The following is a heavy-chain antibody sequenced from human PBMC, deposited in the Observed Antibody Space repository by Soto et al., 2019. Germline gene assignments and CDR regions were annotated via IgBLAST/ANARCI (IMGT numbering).Heavy chain of an antibody. D-gene: IGHD4-4*01. CDR2: INPDGGGT. V-gene: IGHV1-46*01. Sequence: QVQLVQSGAEVKKPGASVKVSCKASGYTFTSYYMHWVRLAPGQGLEWMGIINPDGGGTSYAQQFQGRGIMTRDTSTSTVYMEMSSLRSEDTAVYYCAVGGNYLSMDVWGQGTTVNVSS. CDR1: GYTFTSYY. CDR3: AVGGNYLSMDV. J-gene: IGHJ6*02.